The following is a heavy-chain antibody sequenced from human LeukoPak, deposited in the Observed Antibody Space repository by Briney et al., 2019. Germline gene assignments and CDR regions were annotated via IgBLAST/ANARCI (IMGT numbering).Heavy chain of an antibody. CDR3: TRDLALERPYGLVV. CDR1: GFTFGDYA. Sequence: GGSLRLSSRASGFTFGDYAMSWVRQAPGKGLEWVGFIKTIAYDGTTEYAASVKGRFTISRDDSKSIAYLQMNSLTTEDTAMYYCTRDLALERPYGLVVWGQGTTV. D-gene: IGHD1-1*01. V-gene: IGHV3-49*04. J-gene: IGHJ6*01. CDR2: IKTIAYDGTT.